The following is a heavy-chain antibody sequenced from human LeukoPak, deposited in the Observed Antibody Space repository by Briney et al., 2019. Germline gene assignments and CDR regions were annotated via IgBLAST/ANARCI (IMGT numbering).Heavy chain of an antibody. V-gene: IGHV5-51*01. CDR2: IYPTDSDT. Sequence: GESLRISCKGSGSSFTNYWIAWVRQVPGKGLEWMGIIYPTDSDTIYSPSFQGQVTISADESINTAFLQWSSLKASDTAMYYCARHRPGYSGGPYYFDSWGQGTLVTVSS. CDR3: ARHRPGYSGGPYYFDS. J-gene: IGHJ4*02. CDR1: GSSFTNYW. D-gene: IGHD6-19*01.